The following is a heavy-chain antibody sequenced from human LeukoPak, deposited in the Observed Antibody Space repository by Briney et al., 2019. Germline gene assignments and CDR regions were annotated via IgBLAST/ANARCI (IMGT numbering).Heavy chain of an antibody. CDR3: ARGPPIVVVSALDY. D-gene: IGHD3-22*01. Sequence: PGRSLRLSCAASGFTFSRYAIHWVRQAPGKGLEWVAVISYDGSNTDYADSVKGRFTISRDNSQDTLYLQMNTLRTDDTAVYYCARGPPIVVVSALDYWGQGTLVTVSS. V-gene: IGHV3-30*04. J-gene: IGHJ4*02. CDR1: GFTFSRYA. CDR2: ISYDGSNT.